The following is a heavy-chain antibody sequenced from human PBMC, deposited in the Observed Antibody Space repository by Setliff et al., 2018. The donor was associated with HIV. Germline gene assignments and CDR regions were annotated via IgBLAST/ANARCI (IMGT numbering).Heavy chain of an antibody. CDR1: GGSFSGYY. J-gene: IGHJ4*02. Sequence: SETLSLTCAVYGGSFSGYYWSWIRQPPGKGLEWSGEINHSGSTNYNPSLKSRVTISVDTSKNQFSLKLSSVTAADTAVYSCASSRGHSAAPNEFFDYWGQGTLVTVSS. CDR3: ASSRGHSAAPNEFFDY. CDR2: INHSGST. V-gene: IGHV4-34*01. D-gene: IGHD2-2*01.